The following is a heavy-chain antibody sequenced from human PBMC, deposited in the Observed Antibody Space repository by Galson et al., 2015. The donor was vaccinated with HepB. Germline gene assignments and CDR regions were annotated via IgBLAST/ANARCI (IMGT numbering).Heavy chain of an antibody. CDR3: ARDLPGYCSSTSCYTNAFDI. Sequence: SVKVSCKASGGTFSSYAISWVRQAPGQGLEWMGGIIPIFGTANYAQKFQGRVTITADESTSTAYMELSSLRSEDTAVYYCARDLPGYCSSTSCYTNAFDIWGQGTMVTVSS. CDR2: IIPIFGTA. J-gene: IGHJ3*02. V-gene: IGHV1-69*13. CDR1: GGTFSSYA. D-gene: IGHD2-2*02.